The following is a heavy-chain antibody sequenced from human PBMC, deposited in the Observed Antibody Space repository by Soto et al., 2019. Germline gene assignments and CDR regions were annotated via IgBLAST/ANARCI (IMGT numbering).Heavy chain of an antibody. Sequence: QVQLVESGGGVVQPGRSLRLSCAASGFTFSSYGMHWVRQAPGKGLEWVAVISYDGSNKYYADSVKGRFTISRDNSKNTLYLQMNGLRAEDTAVYYCAKDKVSVVVAAPFDYWGQGTLVTVSS. V-gene: IGHV3-30*18. J-gene: IGHJ4*02. CDR1: GFTFSSYG. CDR3: AKDKVSVVVAAPFDY. D-gene: IGHD2-15*01. CDR2: ISYDGSNK.